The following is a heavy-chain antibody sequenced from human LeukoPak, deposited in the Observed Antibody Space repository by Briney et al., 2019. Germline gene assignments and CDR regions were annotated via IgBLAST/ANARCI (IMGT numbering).Heavy chain of an antibody. J-gene: IGHJ3*02. Sequence: SETLSLTCTVSGGSISSSSYYWAWIRQPPGKGLEWIGSIHYSGSPYDNPSLKSRVTISVDTSKNHLSLNLTSVTAADTAVYYCARHDYYDSRGYGSAFDIWGQGTMVTVYS. CDR1: GGSISSSSYY. V-gene: IGHV4-39*01. D-gene: IGHD3-22*01. CDR3: ARHDYYDSRGYGSAFDI. CDR2: IHYSGSP.